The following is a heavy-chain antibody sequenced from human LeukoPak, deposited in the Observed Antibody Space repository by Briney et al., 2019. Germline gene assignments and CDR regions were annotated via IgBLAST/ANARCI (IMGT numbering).Heavy chain of an antibody. CDR2: ITSSSSYI. V-gene: IGHV3-21*01. CDR3: ARHRSGGSQDDAFDI. D-gene: IGHD2-15*01. CDR1: GLTFSSYS. J-gene: IGHJ3*02. Sequence: GGSLRLSCAASGLTFSSYSMNWVRQAPGKGLEWVSSITSSSSYIYYADSVKGRFTISRDNAKNSLFLQMNSLRAEDTAVYYCARHRSGGSQDDAFDIWGQGTMVTVSS.